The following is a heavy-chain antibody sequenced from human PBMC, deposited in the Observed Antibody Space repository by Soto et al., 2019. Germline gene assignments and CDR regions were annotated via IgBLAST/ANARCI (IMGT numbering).Heavy chain of an antibody. V-gene: IGHV5-51*01. CDR2: IYPGDSDA. Sequence: PGESLKISCKGSGYTFSKYWIGWVRQTPGKGLEWMGMIYPGDSDARYSPSFEGQVTFSXGXXXXTXYXQXXXLKAXDTAMYYCARQGGEYNTMSDYWGQGTLVTVSS. J-gene: IGHJ4*02. CDR1: GYTFSKYW. D-gene: IGHD3-10*01. CDR3: ARQGGEYNTMSDY.